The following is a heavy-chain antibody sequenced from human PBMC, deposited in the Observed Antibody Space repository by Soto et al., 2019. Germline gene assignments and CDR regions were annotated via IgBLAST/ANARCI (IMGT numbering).Heavy chain of an antibody. CDR3: ARRSSCGDDCFPFAF. CDR1: GGSISSYY. V-gene: IGHV4-59*01. D-gene: IGHD2-21*02. J-gene: IGHJ4*02. Sequence: QVQLQESGPGLVKPSETLSLACTVSGGSISSYYWSWIRQPPGKGLEWIGYIYYSGSINYNPSLKRRVTISVDTSKIQFSLKLSSVTAADTAVFSCARRSSCGDDCFPFAFWGQGTLVTVSS. CDR2: IYYSGSI.